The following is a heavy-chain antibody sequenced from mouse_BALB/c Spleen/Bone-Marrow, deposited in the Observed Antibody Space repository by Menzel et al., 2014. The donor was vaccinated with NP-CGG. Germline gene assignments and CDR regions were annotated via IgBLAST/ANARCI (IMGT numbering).Heavy chain of an antibody. V-gene: IGHV14-3*02. CDR1: GFNIRDTY. Sequence: VQLQQSGAEPVKPGASVKLSCTVSGFNIRDTYMHWVKQRPEQGLEWDGRIDPANGNTKYDPKFQGKATITADTSSNTAYLQLSSLTSENTAVYYCASATTATFYAMDYWGQGTSVTVSS. CDR2: IDPANGNT. D-gene: IGHD1-2*01. J-gene: IGHJ4*01. CDR3: ASATTATFYAMDY.